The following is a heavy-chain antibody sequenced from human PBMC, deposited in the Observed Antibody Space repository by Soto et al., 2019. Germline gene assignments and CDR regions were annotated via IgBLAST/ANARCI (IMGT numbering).Heavy chain of an antibody. V-gene: IGHV4-4*07. D-gene: IGHD2-8*02. J-gene: IGHJ4*02. CDR3: ARGMTPPGAPAWYYFDS. Sequence: SETLSLTCTVSGASITGTSYWSWIRQPAGKGLEWIGRFSLSGTTNYNPSLRSRVTMSADVSKNQFSLRLTSVTAADTALYYCARGMTPPGAPAWYYFDSWGQGTLVTVSS. CDR2: FSLSGTT. CDR1: GASITGTSY.